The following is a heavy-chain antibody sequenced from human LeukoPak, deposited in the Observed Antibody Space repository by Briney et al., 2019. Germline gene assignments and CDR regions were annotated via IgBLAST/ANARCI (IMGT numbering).Heavy chain of an antibody. CDR1: GGTFSSYA. Sequence: SVKVSCKASGGTFSSYAISWLRQAPGQGLEWMGRIIPILGIANYAQKFQGRVTITADKSTSTAYMELSSLRSEDTAVYYCASSPLRGYSGYDSNYWGQGTLVTVSS. J-gene: IGHJ4*02. V-gene: IGHV1-69*04. CDR2: IIPILGIA. D-gene: IGHD5-12*01. CDR3: ASSPLRGYSGYDSNY.